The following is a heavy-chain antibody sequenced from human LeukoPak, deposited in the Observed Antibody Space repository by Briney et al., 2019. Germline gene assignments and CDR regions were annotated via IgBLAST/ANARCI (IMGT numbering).Heavy chain of an antibody. Sequence: SETLSLTCTVSGGSISSSRYFWGWIRQPPGRGLEWIGSIYYSESTYYPPSLKSPVTISVDTSTNQFSLKLKSVTTADSAVYYSARLDSSGYYQFDYWGQGTLVTVSS. V-gene: IGHV4-39*01. CDR1: GGSISSSRYF. J-gene: IGHJ4*02. D-gene: IGHD3-22*01. CDR3: ARLDSSGYYQFDY. CDR2: IYYSEST.